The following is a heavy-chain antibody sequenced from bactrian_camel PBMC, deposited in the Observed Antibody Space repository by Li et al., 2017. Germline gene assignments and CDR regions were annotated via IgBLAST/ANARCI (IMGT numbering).Heavy chain of an antibody. Sequence: HVQLVESGGGSVQSGGSLRLSCAASGYTDSTSLMGWFRQAPGKEREGVATIRTDGLTRYAEFVKGRFTISQDNARNTLYLQMNNLKPEDTAMYYCAARELDPAVDYDVLGDSNPLEYWGQGTQVTVS. CDR1: GYTDSTSL. J-gene: IGHJ4*01. V-gene: IGHV3S53*01. CDR2: IRTDGLT. D-gene: IGHD3*01. CDR3: AARELDPAVDYDVLGDSNPLEY.